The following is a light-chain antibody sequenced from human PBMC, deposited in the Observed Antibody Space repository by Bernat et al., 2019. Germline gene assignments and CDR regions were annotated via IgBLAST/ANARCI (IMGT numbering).Light chain of an antibody. CDR3: QQSNSYPLT. Sequence: DIQMTQSPSSVSASVGDTVTITCRASQVIHNYLAWFQQKPGKAPKSLIYGASTLQRGVPSRFSGSGSGTDFTLTISSLQPEDFATYFCQQSNSYPLTVGGGTKVEIK. V-gene: IGKV1-16*01. CDR2: GAS. CDR1: QVIHNY. J-gene: IGKJ4*01.